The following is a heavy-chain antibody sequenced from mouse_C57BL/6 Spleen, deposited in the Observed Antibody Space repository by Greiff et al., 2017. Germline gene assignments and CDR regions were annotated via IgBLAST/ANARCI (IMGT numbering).Heavy chain of an antibody. CDR1: GYAFSSSW. J-gene: IGHJ1*03. V-gene: IGHV1-82*01. CDR2: IYPGDGDT. CDR3: ARDYYGSSYLEYFDV. Sequence: VNVVESGPELVKPGASVKISCKASGYAFSSSWMNWVKQRPGKGLEWIGRIYPGDGDTNYNGKFKGKATLTADKSSSTAYMQLGSLTSEDSAVYFCARDYYGSSYLEYFDVWGTGTTVTVSS. D-gene: IGHD1-1*01.